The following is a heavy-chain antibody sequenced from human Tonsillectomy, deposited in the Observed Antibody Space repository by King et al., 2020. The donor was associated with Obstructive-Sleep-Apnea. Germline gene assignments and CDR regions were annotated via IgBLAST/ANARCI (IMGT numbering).Heavy chain of an antibody. J-gene: IGHJ4*02. CDR2: SYPGDSDT. CDR3: ARRNSYDYVWGSYRFFDY. V-gene: IGHV5-51*01. Sequence: EVQLVESGAEVKKPGESLKISCKGSGYSFTSYWIGWVRQMPGKGLEWRGISYPGDSDTRDSPSFQGQVTTSSDKSISTAYLQWSSLKASDTAMYYVARRNSYDYVWGSYRFFDYWGQGTLVTVSS. CDR1: GYSFTSYW. D-gene: IGHD3-16*02.